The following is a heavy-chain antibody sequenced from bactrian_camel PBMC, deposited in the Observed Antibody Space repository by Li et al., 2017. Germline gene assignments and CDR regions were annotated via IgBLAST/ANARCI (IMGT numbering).Heavy chain of an antibody. CDR1: GFTFSSYD. D-gene: IGHD5*01. CDR2: IYGDDSMT. J-gene: IGHJ4*01. Sequence: VQLVESGGGLVQPGGSLRLSCSASGFTFSSYDMTWVRQAPGEGLEWVSAIYGDDSMTYYADSVKGRTTISRDNSKSMVYLQLNSLKTEDMAMYYCTAVISYALSTFGQGTQVTVS. V-gene: IGHV3S40*01.